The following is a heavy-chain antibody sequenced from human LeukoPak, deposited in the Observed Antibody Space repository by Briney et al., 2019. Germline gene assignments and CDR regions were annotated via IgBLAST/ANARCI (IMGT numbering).Heavy chain of an antibody. D-gene: IGHD6-13*01. J-gene: IGHJ4*02. Sequence: SETLSLTCTVSGGSISSYYWRWIRQPPGKALEWIGYIYYSGTTNYNPSLKSRVTISVDTSKNQFSLKLSSVTAADTAVYYCARGVYIAAAQYAYWGQGTLVTVSS. CDR1: GGSISSYY. CDR2: IYYSGTT. CDR3: ARGVYIAAAQYAY. V-gene: IGHV4-59*01.